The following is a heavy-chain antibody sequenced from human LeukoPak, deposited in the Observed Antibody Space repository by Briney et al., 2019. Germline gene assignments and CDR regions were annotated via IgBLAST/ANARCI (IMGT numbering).Heavy chain of an antibody. D-gene: IGHD3-10*01. CDR2: ISYDGSNK. V-gene: IGHV3-30*18. CDR3: AKDPRGGFGELSWGIDY. Sequence: GGSLRLSCAAPGFTFSTCGMHWVRQAPGKGLEWVALISYDGSNKYYTDSVKGRFTISRDNSKNTLYLQMNSLRADDTAVYYCAKDPRGGFGELSWGIDYWGQGTLVTVSS. J-gene: IGHJ4*02. CDR1: GFTFSTCG.